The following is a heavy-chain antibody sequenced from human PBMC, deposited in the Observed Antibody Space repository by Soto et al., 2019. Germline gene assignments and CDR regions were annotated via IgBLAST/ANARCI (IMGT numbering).Heavy chain of an antibody. J-gene: IGHJ3*02. CDR1: GFTFSRYW. V-gene: IGHV3-7*01. D-gene: IGHD5-18*01. CDR2: IKQDGTEK. CDR3: ARGDTPMITGMDSFDI. Sequence: GSLRLSCAASGFTFSRYWMNWVRQAPGKGLEWVANIKQDGTEKNYVDSVKGRFTISRDNVRNSLYLQMDSLRAEDTAVYFCARGDTPMITGMDSFDIWGQGTMVTVSS.